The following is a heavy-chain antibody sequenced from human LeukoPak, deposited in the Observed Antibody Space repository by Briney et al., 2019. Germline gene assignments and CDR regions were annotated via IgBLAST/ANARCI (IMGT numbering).Heavy chain of an antibody. D-gene: IGHD6-19*01. CDR2: IGGSGSRT. CDR3: AKKYGVTVYGSGLNYFDY. V-gene: IGHV3-23*01. CDR1: GFTFSSYA. Sequence: GSLRLSCAASGFTFSSYAMSWVRQAPGKSLEWVSGIGGSGSRTYYADSVKGRFTISRDNSENTLYLQMNSLRAEDTAIYYCAKKYGVTVYGSGLNYFDYWGQGTLVTVSS. J-gene: IGHJ4*02.